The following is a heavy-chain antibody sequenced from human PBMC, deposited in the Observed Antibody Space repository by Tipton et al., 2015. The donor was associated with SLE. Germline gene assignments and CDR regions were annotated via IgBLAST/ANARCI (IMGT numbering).Heavy chain of an antibody. Sequence: TLSLTCTVSGGSISSYYWSWIRQPPGKGLEWIGYIYYSGSTNYNPSLKCRVTISVDTSKNQFSLKLSSVTAADTAVYYCARQSTYYDFWSGYYTGRYFDYWGQGTLVTVSS. V-gene: IGHV4-59*08. J-gene: IGHJ4*02. CDR2: IYYSGST. CDR1: GGSISSYY. CDR3: ARQSTYYDFWSGYYTGRYFDY. D-gene: IGHD3-3*01.